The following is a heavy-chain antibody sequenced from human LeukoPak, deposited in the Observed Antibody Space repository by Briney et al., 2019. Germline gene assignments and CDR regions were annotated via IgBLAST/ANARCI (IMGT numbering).Heavy chain of an antibody. V-gene: IGHV3-7*01. Sequence: GGSLRLSCAASGFTFSSYWMSWVRQAPGKGLEWVANIKQDGSEKYYVDSVKGRFTISRDNAKNSLYLQMNSLRAEDTAVYYCARNYYGSGSFVDDAFDIWGQGTMVTVSS. CDR3: ARNYYGSGSFVDDAFDI. CDR2: IKQDGSEK. J-gene: IGHJ3*02. D-gene: IGHD3-10*01. CDR1: GFTFSSYW.